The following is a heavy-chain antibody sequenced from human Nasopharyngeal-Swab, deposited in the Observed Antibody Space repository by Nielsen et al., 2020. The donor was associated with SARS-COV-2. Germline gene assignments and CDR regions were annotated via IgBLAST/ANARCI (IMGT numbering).Heavy chain of an antibody. CDR3: ARDRWIQVWGYYYGLDV. Sequence: VSVKVSCKASGYTFVSHGISWVRQAPGQGLEWMGGINNSNGDTSYAEKFQGRVTITTDTSASSAFLELRSLRSDDTALYYCARDRWIQVWGYYYGLDVWGQGTTVTVSS. CDR2: INNSNGDT. V-gene: IGHV1-18*01. D-gene: IGHD5-18*01. CDR1: GYTFVSHG. J-gene: IGHJ6*02.